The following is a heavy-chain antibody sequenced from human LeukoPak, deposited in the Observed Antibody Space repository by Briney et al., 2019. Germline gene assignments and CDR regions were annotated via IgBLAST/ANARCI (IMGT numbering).Heavy chain of an antibody. V-gene: IGHV3-30-3*01. CDR1: GFTFSSYA. CDR3: ARDRSITMVRGDWFDP. D-gene: IGHD3-10*01. J-gene: IGHJ5*02. CDR2: ISYDGSNK. Sequence: GGSLRLSCAASGFTFSSYAMHWVRQAPSKGLEWVAVISYDGSNKYYADSVKGRFTISRDNSKNTLYLQMNSLRAEDTAVYYCARDRSITMVRGDWFDPWGQGTLVTVSS.